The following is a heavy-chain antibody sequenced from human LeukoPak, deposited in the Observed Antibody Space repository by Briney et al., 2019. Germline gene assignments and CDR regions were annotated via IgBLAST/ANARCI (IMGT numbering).Heavy chain of an antibody. CDR3: AKVASAALDPQWYFDL. V-gene: IGHV3-23*01. J-gene: IGHJ2*01. D-gene: IGHD2-15*01. CDR2: ITGSGTGT. Sequence: GGSLRRSCAASGFTSNYAMIWVRLAPGKGLEWVSAITGSGTGTTYADSVKGRFTFSRDNSKNTLYLQMNSLRADDTAVYYCAKVASAALDPQWYFDLWGRGTLVTVSS. CDR1: GFTSNYA.